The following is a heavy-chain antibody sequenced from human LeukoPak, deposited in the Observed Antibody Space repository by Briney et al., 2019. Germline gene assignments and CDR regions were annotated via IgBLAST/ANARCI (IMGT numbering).Heavy chain of an antibody. CDR3: AKKSPRGYYEH. J-gene: IGHJ4*02. D-gene: IGHD3-3*01. CDR1: GFTFSTYA. CDR2: ISGSGRTT. Sequence: PGGSLRLSCAASGFTFSTYAMSWVRQAPGKGLEWVSAISGSGRTTYDADSVKGRFTISRDNSENTLYLQMNSLRAEDTAVYYCAKKSPRGYYEHWGQGTLVTVSS. V-gene: IGHV3-23*01.